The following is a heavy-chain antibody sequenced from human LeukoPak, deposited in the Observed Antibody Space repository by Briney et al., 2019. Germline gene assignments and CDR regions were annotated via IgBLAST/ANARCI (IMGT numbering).Heavy chain of an antibody. CDR2: ISSTGTTV. Sequence: GGSLRLSCAASGFSFSDYYMSWIRQAPGKGLEWVSYISSTGTTVYYADSVKGRFTISRDNAKNLLYLQMNSLRAEDTAVYHCASTAVVATDHWGQGTLVTVSS. V-gene: IGHV3-11*01. CDR3: ASTAVVATDH. D-gene: IGHD4-23*01. J-gene: IGHJ4*02. CDR1: GFSFSDYY.